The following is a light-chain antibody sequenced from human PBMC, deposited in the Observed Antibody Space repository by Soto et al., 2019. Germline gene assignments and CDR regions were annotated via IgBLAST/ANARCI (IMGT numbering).Light chain of an antibody. Sequence: DIQMTQSPSSLSASVGDRVTITCRASQSISTYLNWYQQKVGKAPKLLIYAASSLQRGVPSRFSGSRSGTDFNLSISSLQPEDCATYYCQQSYSTPRTFGQGTQLEIK. CDR2: AAS. CDR1: QSISTY. CDR3: QQSYSTPRT. J-gene: IGKJ2*02. V-gene: IGKV1-39*01.